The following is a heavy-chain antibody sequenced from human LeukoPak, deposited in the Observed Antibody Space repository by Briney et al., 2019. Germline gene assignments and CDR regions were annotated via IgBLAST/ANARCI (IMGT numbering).Heavy chain of an antibody. J-gene: IGHJ4*02. CDR2: ISWNSGSI. CDR1: GFTFDDYA. D-gene: IGHD6-19*01. Sequence: PGRSLRLSCAASGFTFDDYAMHWVRQAPGKGLEWVSGISWNSGSIGYADSVKGRFTISRDNAKNSLYLQMNSLRAEDTALYYCAKDVSGHFDYWGQGTLVTDSS. CDR3: AKDVSGHFDY. V-gene: IGHV3-9*01.